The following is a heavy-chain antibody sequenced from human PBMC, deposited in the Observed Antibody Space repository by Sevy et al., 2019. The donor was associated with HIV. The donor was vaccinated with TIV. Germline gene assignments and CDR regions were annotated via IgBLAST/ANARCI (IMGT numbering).Heavy chain of an antibody. CDR1: GFTFSSHW. V-gene: IGHV3-74*01. Sequence: GGSLRLSCAVSGFTFSSHWMFWVRQAPGKGLVWVSHINSHGTITNYADSAKGRFAISRDNTKNTIYLQMNSLRAEDTAVYYCARGQLLQFLEWPSYGLDVWGQGTTVTVSS. D-gene: IGHD3-3*01. CDR2: INSHGTIT. CDR3: ARGQLLQFLEWPSYGLDV. J-gene: IGHJ6*02.